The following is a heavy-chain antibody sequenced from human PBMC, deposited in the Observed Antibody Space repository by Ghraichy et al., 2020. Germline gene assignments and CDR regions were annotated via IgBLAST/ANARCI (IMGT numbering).Heavy chain of an antibody. D-gene: IGHD1-26*01. CDR3: ARDRGVGVGATRRDY. V-gene: IGHV3-7*04. CDR2: IKQDGSEK. CDR1: GFTFSSYS. Sequence: GGSLRLSCAASGFTFSSYSMSWVRQAPGKGLEWVAKIKQDGSEKYYVDSVKGRFTISRDNAKNSLYLHMNSLRAEDTAVYYCARDRGVGVGATRRDYWGQGTLVTVSS. J-gene: IGHJ4*02.